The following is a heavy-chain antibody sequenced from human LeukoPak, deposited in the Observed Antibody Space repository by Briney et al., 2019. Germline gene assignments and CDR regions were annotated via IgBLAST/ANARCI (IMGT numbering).Heavy chain of an antibody. CDR1: GFSFTSYS. V-gene: IGHV3-48*04. CDR3: ARYRAVADLYYFDY. J-gene: IGHJ4*02. D-gene: IGHD6-19*01. Sequence: SEGSLRLSCATSGFSFTSYSMIWVRQSPGKGLECVSSIGPIGSALFYADSVKGRFTISRDNAKKSLYLQMNSLRPEDTAVYYCARYRAVADLYYFDYWGQGTLVTVSS. CDR2: IGPIGSAL.